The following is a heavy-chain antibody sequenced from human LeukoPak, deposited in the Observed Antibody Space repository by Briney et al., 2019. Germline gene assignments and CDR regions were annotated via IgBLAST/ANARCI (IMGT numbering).Heavy chain of an antibody. J-gene: IGHJ1*01. V-gene: IGHV1-18*04. CDR3: ARDKDEDYDTSGMFQH. CDR1: GYTFTNFG. CDR2: ISTYNGNT. Sequence: ASVKVSCKASGYTFTNFGISWVRQAPGQRPEWMGWISTYNGNTNYAQNLQDRVTFTTDTSTTTAYMELRSLRSDDTAVYYCARDKDEDYDTSGMFQHWGQGTLVTVSS. D-gene: IGHD3-22*01.